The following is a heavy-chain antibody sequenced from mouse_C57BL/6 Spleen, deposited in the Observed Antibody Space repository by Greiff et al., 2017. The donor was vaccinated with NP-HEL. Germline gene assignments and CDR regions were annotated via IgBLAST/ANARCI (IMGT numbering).Heavy chain of an antibody. Sequence: EVQVVESGPGMVKPSQSLSLTCTVTGYSITSGYDWHWIRHFPGNKLEWMGYISYSGSTNYNPSLKSRISITHDTSKNHFFLKLNSVTTEDTATYYCARAHYPEGAMDYWGQGTSVTVSS. J-gene: IGHJ4*01. CDR1: GYSITSGYD. D-gene: IGHD5-5*01. CDR2: ISYSGST. V-gene: IGHV3-1*01. CDR3: ARAHYPEGAMDY.